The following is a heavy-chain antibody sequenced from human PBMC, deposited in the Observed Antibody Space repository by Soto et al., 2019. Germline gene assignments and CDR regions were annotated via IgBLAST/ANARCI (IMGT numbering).Heavy chain of an antibody. CDR3: AKQGAVSGDLDH. CDR2: ISNDGSNK. V-gene: IGHV3-30*18. Sequence: QVQLLESGGGEVQPGRSLRLSCAASGFSFSIYGMHWVRQAPGRGLEWVAVISNDGSNKYYADSVKGRFTFSRDNSKNTLYLQMNSLRADDTAIYYCAKQGAVSGDLDHWGQGTLVTVSS. J-gene: IGHJ4*02. CDR1: GFSFSIYG. D-gene: IGHD6-19*01.